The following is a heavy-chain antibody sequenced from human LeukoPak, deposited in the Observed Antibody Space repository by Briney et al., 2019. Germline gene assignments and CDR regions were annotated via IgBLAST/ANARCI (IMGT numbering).Heavy chain of an antibody. CDR3: ARETSASGYGPYFDY. Sequence: SQTLSLTCTVSGGSISSGGYYWSWIRQPPGKGLEWIGRIYTSGSTNYNPSLKSRVTMSVDTSKNQFSLKLSSVTAADTAVYYCARETSASGYGPYFDYWGQGTLVTVSS. D-gene: IGHD3-3*01. CDR1: GGSISSGGYY. CDR2: IYTSGST. J-gene: IGHJ4*02. V-gene: IGHV4-61*02.